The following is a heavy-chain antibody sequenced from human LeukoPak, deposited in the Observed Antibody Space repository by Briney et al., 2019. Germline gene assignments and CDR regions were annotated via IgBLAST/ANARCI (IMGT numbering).Heavy chain of an antibody. CDR1: GFTFSSYW. J-gene: IGHJ3*02. V-gene: IGHV3-74*01. D-gene: IGHD3-22*01. CDR2: INSDGSRT. Sequence: PGRRLRLSCAASGFTFSSYWMHWVRQAPGKGLVWVSCINSDGSRTSYADSVKGRFTISRDNAKNTLYLQMNSLRAEDTAVYYCTREKDYYDSSGYYRDAFDIWGQGTKVTASS. CDR3: TREKDYYDSSGYYRDAFDI.